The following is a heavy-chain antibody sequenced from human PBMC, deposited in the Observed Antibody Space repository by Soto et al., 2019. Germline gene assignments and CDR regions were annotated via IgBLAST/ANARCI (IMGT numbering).Heavy chain of an antibody. D-gene: IGHD4-17*01. V-gene: IGHV1-18*01. Sequence: ASVKVSCKASGYTFTSYGISWVRQAPGQGLEWMGWISTYNGNTNFTQKLQGRVTMTRNTSISTAYMELRSLRSEDTAVYYCARSLYGDIVDYCGQGTLVTVSS. CDR2: ISTYNGNT. CDR1: GYTFTSYG. CDR3: ARSLYGDIVDY. J-gene: IGHJ4*02.